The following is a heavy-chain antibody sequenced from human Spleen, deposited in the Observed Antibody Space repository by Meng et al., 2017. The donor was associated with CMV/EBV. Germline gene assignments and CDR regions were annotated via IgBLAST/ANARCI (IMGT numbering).Heavy chain of an antibody. CDR3: AREGWGDASDI. J-gene: IGHJ3*02. CDR2: ISGSGGST. D-gene: IGHD3-10*01. CDR1: GFTFSSYS. V-gene: IGHV3-23*01. Sequence: GESLKISCAASGFTFSSYSMNWVRQAPGKGLEWVSSISGSGGSTYYADSVKGRFTISRDNSKNTLYLQMNSLRAEDTAVYYCAREGWGDASDIWGQGTMVTVSS.